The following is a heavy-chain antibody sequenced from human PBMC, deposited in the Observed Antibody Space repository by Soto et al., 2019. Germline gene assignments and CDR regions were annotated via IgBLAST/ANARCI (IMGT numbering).Heavy chain of an antibody. V-gene: IGHV3-33*01. CDR2: IWYDGSNK. CDR1: GFTFSSYG. D-gene: IGHD2-2*01. CDR3: ARGAPQPYY. Sequence: QVQLVESGGGVVQPGRSLRLSCAASGFTFSSYGMHWVRQAPGKGLEWVAVIWYDGSNKYYADSVKGRVTISRDNSKNTLYLQMNSLRAEDTAVYYCARGAPQPYYWGQGTLVTVSS. J-gene: IGHJ4*02.